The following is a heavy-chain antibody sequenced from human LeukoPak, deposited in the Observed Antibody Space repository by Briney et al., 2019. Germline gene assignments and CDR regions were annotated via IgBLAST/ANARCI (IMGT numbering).Heavy chain of an antibody. J-gene: IGHJ3*02. V-gene: IGHV3-53*04. CDR3: ASPTDSSGWYNAFDI. CDR1: GFTVSSNY. Sequence: PGGSLRLSCAASGFTVSSNYMSWVRQAPGKGLEWVSVIYSGGSTYYADSVKGRFTISRHNSKNTLYLQMNSLRAEDTAVYYCASPTDSSGWYNAFDIWGQWTMVTVSS. CDR2: IYSGGST. D-gene: IGHD6-19*01.